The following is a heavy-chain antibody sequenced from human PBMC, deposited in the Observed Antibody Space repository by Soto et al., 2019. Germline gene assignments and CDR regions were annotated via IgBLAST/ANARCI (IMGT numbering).Heavy chain of an antibody. V-gene: IGHV3-9*01. D-gene: IGHD3-10*01. J-gene: IGHJ6*02. CDR3: AKDYGSGSDYYYYGMDV. CDR1: GFTFDDYA. CDR2: ISWNSGSI. Sequence: EVQLVESGGGLVQPGRSLRLSCAASGFTFDDYAMHWVRQAPGKGLEWVSGISWNSGSIGYADSVKGRFTISRDNAKNSLYLQMNSLRAEDTALYYCAKDYGSGSDYYYYGMDVWGQGTTVTVSS.